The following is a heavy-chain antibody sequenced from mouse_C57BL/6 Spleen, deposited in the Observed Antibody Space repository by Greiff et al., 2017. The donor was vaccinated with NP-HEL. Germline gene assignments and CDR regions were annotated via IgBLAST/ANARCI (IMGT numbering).Heavy chain of an antibody. J-gene: IGHJ1*03. CDR1: GFTFSSYA. V-gene: IGHV5-9-1*02. D-gene: IGHD1-1*01. CDR3: TRGGLLRWYFDV. Sequence: EVKLVESGEGLVKPGGSLKLSCAASGFTFSSYAMSWVRQTPEKRLEWVAYISSGGDCIYYADTVKGRFTISRDNARNTLYLQMSSLKSEDTAMYYCTRGGLLRWYFDVWGTGTTVTVSS. CDR2: ISSGGDCI.